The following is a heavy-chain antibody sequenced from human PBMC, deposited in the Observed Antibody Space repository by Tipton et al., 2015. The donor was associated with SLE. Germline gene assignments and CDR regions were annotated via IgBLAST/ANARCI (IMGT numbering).Heavy chain of an antibody. D-gene: IGHD4-23*01. V-gene: IGHV4-59*11. CDR3: ARVGVVTPFDY. CDR2: IYYSGST. CDR1: GGSISSHY. Sequence: TLSLTCTVSGGSISSHYWSWIRQPPGKGLEWIGYIYYSGSTYYNPSLKSRVTISVDTSKNQFSLKLSSVTAADTAVYYYARVGVVTPFDYWGQGTLVTVSS. J-gene: IGHJ4*02.